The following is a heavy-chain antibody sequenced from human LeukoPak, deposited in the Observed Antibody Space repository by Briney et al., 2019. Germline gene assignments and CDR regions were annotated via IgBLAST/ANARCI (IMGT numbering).Heavy chain of an antibody. CDR3: ARGHSYFDY. V-gene: IGHV3-23*01. CDR1: GFTLSSYA. CDR2: ISGSGDTT. J-gene: IGHJ4*02. Sequence: GGSLRLSCAASGFTLSSYAMTWVRQAPGRGLEWVSGISGSGDTTYYGDFVKGRFTISRDNSKNTLYLQMNSLRADDTAVYYCARGHSYFDYWGQGTLVTVSS.